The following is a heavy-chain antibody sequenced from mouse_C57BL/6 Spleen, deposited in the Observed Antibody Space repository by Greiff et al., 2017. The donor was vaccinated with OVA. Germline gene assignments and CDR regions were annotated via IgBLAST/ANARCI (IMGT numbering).Heavy chain of an antibody. D-gene: IGHD2-2*01. V-gene: IGHV5-17*01. CDR1: GFTFSDYG. CDR3: ARLVGVYYAMDY. J-gene: IGHJ4*01. Sequence: DVKLVESGGGLVKPGGSLKLSCAASGFTFSDYGMHWVRQAPEKGLEWVAYISSGSSTIYYADTVKGRFTISRDNAKNTLFLQMTSLRSEDTAMYYCARLVGVYYAMDYWGQGTSVTVSS. CDR2: ISSGSSTI.